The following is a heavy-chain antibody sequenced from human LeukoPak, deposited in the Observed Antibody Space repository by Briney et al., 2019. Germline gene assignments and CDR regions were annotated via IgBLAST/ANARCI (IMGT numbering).Heavy chain of an antibody. J-gene: IGHJ6*03. D-gene: IGHD5-18*01. Sequence: GGSLRLSCAASGFTFSSYGMHWVRQAPGKGLEWVTVISYDGSKKYYADSVKGRFTISRDNSKNTLYLQMNSLRAEDTAVYYCARDNGGTAMAYYYYYYMDVWGKGTTVIISS. CDR1: GFTFSSYG. V-gene: IGHV3-30*03. CDR3: ARDNGGTAMAYYYYYYMDV. CDR2: ISYDGSKK.